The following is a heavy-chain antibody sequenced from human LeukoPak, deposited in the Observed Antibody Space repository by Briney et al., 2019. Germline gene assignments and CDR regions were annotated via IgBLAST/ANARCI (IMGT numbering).Heavy chain of an antibody. Sequence: GGSLRLSCAASGSTFSSYAMSWVRQAPGKGLEWVSVISVSGGNTYYADSVKGRFTISRDNSNNTLYLQMNSLRAEDTAVYYCAKLYSSNWYDAFDIWGQGTMVTVSS. CDR1: GSTFSSYA. V-gene: IGHV3-23*01. J-gene: IGHJ3*02. D-gene: IGHD6-13*01. CDR3: AKLYSSNWYDAFDI. CDR2: ISVSGGNT.